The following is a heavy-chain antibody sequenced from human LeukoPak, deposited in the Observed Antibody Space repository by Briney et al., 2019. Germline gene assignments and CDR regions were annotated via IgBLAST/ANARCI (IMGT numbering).Heavy chain of an antibody. CDR2: FDPEDGET. CDR1: GYTLTELS. V-gene: IGHV1-24*01. J-gene: IGHJ4*02. D-gene: IGHD3-22*01. CDR3: ATDQPSITMIVVGYY. Sequence: ASVKVSCKVSGYTLTELSMHWVRQAPGKGLEWMGGFDPEDGETIYAQKFQGRVTMTEDTSTDAAYMELSSLRSEDTAVYYCATDQPSITMIVVGYYWGQGTLVTVSS.